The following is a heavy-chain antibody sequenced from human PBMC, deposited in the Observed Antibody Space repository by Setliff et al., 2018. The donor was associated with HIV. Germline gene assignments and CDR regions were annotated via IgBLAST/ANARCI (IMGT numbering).Heavy chain of an antibody. CDR2: ISSNGDTT. V-gene: IGHV3-64*02. CDR1: GFIFVSSA. Sequence: GGSLRLSCAASGFIFVSSAMHWVRQAPGKGLDFVSGISSNGDTTYYADSVKGRFTISRDNSKNTLFLQMGSLRPEDMAVYYCARGPALTTVTNPFDYLGQGTLVTVSS. J-gene: IGHJ4*02. D-gene: IGHD4-4*01. CDR3: ARGPALTTVTNPFDY.